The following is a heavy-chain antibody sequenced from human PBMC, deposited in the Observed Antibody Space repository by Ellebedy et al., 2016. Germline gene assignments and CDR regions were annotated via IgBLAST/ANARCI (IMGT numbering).Heavy chain of an antibody. J-gene: IGHJ4*02. V-gene: IGHV4-4*07. Sequence: SETLSLTXTVSGGSISSHYWSWIRQFAGKELEWIGRMHTSGSTNYNPSLNSRVTMSIDTSKNQFSLKLSSVTAADTAVYFCVRDKGILAAGDFDSWGQGTLVTVSS. D-gene: IGHD6-13*01. CDR1: GGSISSHY. CDR2: MHTSGST. CDR3: VRDKGILAAGDFDS.